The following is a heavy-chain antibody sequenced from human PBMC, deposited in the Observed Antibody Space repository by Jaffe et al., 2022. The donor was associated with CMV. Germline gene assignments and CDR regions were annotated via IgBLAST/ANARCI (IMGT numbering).Heavy chain of an antibody. V-gene: IGHV4-34*01. Sequence: QVQLQQWGAGLLKPSETLSLTCAVYGGSFSGYYWSWIRQPPGKGLEWIGEINHSGSTNYNPSLKSRVTISVDTSKNQFSLKLSSVTAADTAVYYCARVRLLGDKGYFDYWGQGTLVTVSS. D-gene: IGHD2-15*01. CDR3: ARVRLLGDKGYFDY. J-gene: IGHJ4*02. CDR2: INHSGST. CDR1: GGSFSGYY.